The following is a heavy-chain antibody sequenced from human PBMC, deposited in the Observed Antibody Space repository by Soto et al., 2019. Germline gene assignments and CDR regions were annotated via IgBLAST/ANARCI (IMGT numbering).Heavy chain of an antibody. CDR3: ARVQSSTTSNDY. Sequence: PSETLSLTCAVSGDSISSGYYWAWIRQPPGKGLEWIGSIYHSGSTYYNPSLKSRVTISVDTSKNQFSLKLSSVTAADTAVYYCARVQSSTTSNDYWGQRNLVTVT. V-gene: IGHV4-38-2*01. CDR2: IYHSGST. D-gene: IGHD2-2*01. J-gene: IGHJ4*02. CDR1: GDSISSGYY.